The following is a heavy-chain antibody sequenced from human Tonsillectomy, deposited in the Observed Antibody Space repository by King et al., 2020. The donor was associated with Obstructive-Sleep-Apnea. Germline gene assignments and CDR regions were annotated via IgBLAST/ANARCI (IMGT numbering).Heavy chain of an antibody. J-gene: IGHJ4*02. CDR1: GFTFSSYG. CDR3: ARDPLVLVGLDY. V-gene: IGHV3-33*01. CDR2: IWYDGSNK. Sequence: VQLVESGGGVVQPGRSLRLSCAASGFTFSSYGMHWVRQAPGKGLEWVAVIWYDGSNKYYADSVKGRFTISRDNSKNTLFLQMNSLRAEDTAGYYCARDPLVLVGLDYWGQGTLVTVSS. D-gene: IGHD2-8*02.